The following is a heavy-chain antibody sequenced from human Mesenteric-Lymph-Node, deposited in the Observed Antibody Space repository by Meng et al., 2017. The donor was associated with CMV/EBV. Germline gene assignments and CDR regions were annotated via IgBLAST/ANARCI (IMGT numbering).Heavy chain of an antibody. D-gene: IGHD2-15*01. J-gene: IGHJ4*02. Sequence: SGNRFNNNYVRWVRQTPGQGLEWLGASNTSGGNGGYAERFQSRISLTRNTSTSTVYMELSSLRSDDSAVYYCARLGTSTPPFYLDYWGQGTLVTVSS. CDR1: GNRFNNNY. V-gene: IGHV1-46*02. CDR3: ARLGTSTPPFYLDY. CDR2: SNTSGGNG.